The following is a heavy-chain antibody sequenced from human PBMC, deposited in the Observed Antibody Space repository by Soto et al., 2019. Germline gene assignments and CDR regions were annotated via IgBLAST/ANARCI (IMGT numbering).Heavy chain of an antibody. D-gene: IGHD4-17*01. CDR2: IYPGDSDT. J-gene: IGHJ6*02. Sequence: GESLKISCKGSGYSFTSYWIGWVRQMPGKGLEWMGIIYPGDSDTRYSPSFQGQVTISADKSISTAYLQWSSLKASDTAVYYCARDIYGDYSYYYYGMDVWGQGTTVTVSS. CDR1: GYSFTSYW. V-gene: IGHV5-51*01. CDR3: ARDIYGDYSYYYYGMDV.